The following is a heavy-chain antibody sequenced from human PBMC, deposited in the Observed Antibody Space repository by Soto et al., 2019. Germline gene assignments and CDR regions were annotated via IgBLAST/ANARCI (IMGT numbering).Heavy chain of an antibody. V-gene: IGHV4-59*01. CDR1: GGSISSYY. D-gene: IGHD3-10*01. J-gene: IGHJ3*02. Sequence: SETLSLTCTVSGGSISSYYWSWIRQPPGKGLERIGYIYYSGSTNYNPSLKSRVTISVDTSKNQFSLKLSSVTAADTAVYYCARLDYYGSGSYSLAFDIWGQGTMVTVSS. CDR3: ARLDYYGSGSYSLAFDI. CDR2: IYYSGST.